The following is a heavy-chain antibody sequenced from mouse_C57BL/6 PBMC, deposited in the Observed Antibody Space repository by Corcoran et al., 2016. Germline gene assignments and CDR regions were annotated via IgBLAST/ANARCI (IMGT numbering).Heavy chain of an antibody. J-gene: IGHJ3*01. CDR2: ISYDGSN. CDR1: GYSITSGYY. CDR3: ARGGYDYDLAWFAY. D-gene: IGHD2-4*01. V-gene: IGHV3-6*01. Sequence: DVQLQESGPGLVKPSQSLSLTCSVTGYSITSGYYWNWIRQFPGNKLEWMGYISYDGSNNYNPSLKNRISITRDTSKNQFFLKLNSVTTEDTATYYCARGGYDYDLAWFAYWGQGTLVTVSA.